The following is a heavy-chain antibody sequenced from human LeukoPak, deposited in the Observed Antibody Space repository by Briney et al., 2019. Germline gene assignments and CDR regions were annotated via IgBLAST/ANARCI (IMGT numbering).Heavy chain of an antibody. Sequence: PGGSLRLSCAASGFTFSSYAMSWVRQAPGKGLEWVSAISGSGGSTYYADSVKGRFSISRDNSKNTLYLQLNSLRAEDTAVYYCAKEKAAYCSSTSCFDGYDCWGQGTLVTVS. V-gene: IGHV3-23*01. J-gene: IGHJ4*02. D-gene: IGHD2-2*01. CDR2: ISGSGGST. CDR1: GFTFSSYA. CDR3: AKEKAAYCSSTSCFDGYDC.